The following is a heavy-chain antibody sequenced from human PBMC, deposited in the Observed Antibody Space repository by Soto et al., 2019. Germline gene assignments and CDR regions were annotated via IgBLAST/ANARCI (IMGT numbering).Heavy chain of an antibody. D-gene: IGHD6-25*01. J-gene: IGHJ4*02. CDR1: GFTFSGNG. Sequence: QVQLVESGGGVVQPGRSLRLSCAASGFTFSGNGMFWVRQAPGKGLEWVAVISYDGSNEWYADSVKGRFTISRDNSKNMVYLQMNSLRDEDTGVYYCVKDFAAAVLGCTQYYFDCWGQGTLVTVSP. V-gene: IGHV3-30*18. CDR3: VKDFAAAVLGCTQYYFDC. CDR2: ISYDGSNE.